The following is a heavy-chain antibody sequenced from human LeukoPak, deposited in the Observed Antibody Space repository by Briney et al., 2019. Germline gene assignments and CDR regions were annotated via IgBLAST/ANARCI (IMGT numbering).Heavy chain of an antibody. CDR2: INDSGRI. J-gene: IGHJ6*03. V-gene: IGHV4-34*01. CDR3: ARRWNYGRNYYIDV. Sequence: RPSETLSLTCAVYGGSFSNYYWSWLRQPPGKGLEWIGEINDSGRINYNPSLMSRVTVSVDTSKNQFSLRLTSVTATDTAVYYCARRWNYGRNYYIDVWGNGATVSVSS. D-gene: IGHD1-7*01. CDR1: GGSFSNYY.